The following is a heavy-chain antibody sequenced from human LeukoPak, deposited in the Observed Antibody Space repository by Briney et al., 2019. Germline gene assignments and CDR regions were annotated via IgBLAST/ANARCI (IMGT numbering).Heavy chain of an antibody. Sequence: ASVKVSCKASGYTFTGYYMHWVRQAPGQGLEWMGWINPNSGGTNYAQKFQGRVTMTRDTSISTAYMELSSLRSEDTAVYYCARGVPYAAAGTGYYYYYMDVWGKGTTVTVSS. CDR2: INPNSGGT. V-gene: IGHV1-2*02. CDR3: ARGVPYAAAGTGYYYYYMDV. J-gene: IGHJ6*03. D-gene: IGHD6-13*01. CDR1: GYTFTGYY.